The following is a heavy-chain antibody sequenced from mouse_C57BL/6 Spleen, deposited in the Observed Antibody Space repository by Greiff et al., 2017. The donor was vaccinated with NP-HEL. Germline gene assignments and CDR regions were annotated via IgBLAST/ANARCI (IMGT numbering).Heavy chain of an antibody. CDR1: GFSLTSYG. V-gene: IGHV2-3*01. CDR3: AKPEFYSPITTVVEYWYFDV. CDR2: IWGDGST. D-gene: IGHD1-1*01. Sequence: VQRVESGPGLVAPSQSLSITCTVSGFSLTSYGVSWVRQPPGKGLEWLGVIWGDGSTNYHSALISRLSISKDNSKSQVFLKLNSLQTDDTATYYCAKPEFYSPITTVVEYWYFDVWGTGTTVTVSS. J-gene: IGHJ1*03.